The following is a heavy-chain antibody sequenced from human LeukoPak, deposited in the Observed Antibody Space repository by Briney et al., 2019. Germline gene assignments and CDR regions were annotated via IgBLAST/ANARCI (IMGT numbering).Heavy chain of an antibody. J-gene: IGHJ4*02. CDR1: GGSISSYY. V-gene: IGHV4-59*01. CDR2: IYYSGST. D-gene: IGHD6-13*01. CDR3: ARDSEFGSSWPLDY. Sequence: SETLSLTCTVSGGSISSYYWSWIRQPPGKGLEWIGYIYYSGSTNYNPSLKSRVTISVDTSKNQFSLKLSSVTAADTAVYYCARDSEFGSSWPLDYWGQGTLVTVSS.